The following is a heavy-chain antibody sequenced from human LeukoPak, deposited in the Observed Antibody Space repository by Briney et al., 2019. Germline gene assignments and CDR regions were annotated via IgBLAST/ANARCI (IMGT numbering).Heavy chain of an antibody. D-gene: IGHD3-22*01. Sequence: ASVKVSCKASGYTFTSHYMHWVRQAPGQGLEWMGIINPSGGSTSYAQKFQGRVTMTRDTSTSTVYMELSSLRSEDTAVYYCAYSGHYYDSSGHPHDAFDIWGQGTMVTVSS. CDR1: GYTFTSHY. CDR2: INPSGGST. CDR3: AYSGHYYDSSGHPHDAFDI. V-gene: IGHV1-46*01. J-gene: IGHJ3*02.